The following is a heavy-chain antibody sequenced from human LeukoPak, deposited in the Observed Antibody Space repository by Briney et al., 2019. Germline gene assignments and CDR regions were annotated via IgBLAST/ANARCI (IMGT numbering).Heavy chain of an antibody. CDR1: GFTFNTYS. V-gene: IGHV3-23*01. CDR2: IIISGSDT. J-gene: IGHJ4*02. D-gene: IGHD3-10*01. Sequence: GGSLRLSCAASGFTFNTYSMNWVPQAPGKGLECVSLIIISGSDTYYTHSVKGRFTISRDNPQNTLYLQKNILRAHHTAIYNCARRGEGTSDLGGQGPLVRVSS. CDR3: ARRGEGTSDL.